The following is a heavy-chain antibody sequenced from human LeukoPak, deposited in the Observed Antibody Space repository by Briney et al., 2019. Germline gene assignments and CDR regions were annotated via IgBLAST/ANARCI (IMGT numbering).Heavy chain of an antibody. CDR3: AKEQNYYDSSGYYPESFDY. D-gene: IGHD3-22*01. J-gene: IGHJ4*02. Sequence: GGSLRLSCAASGFTFSSYAMSWVRQAPGKGLEWVSAISGSGGSTYYADSVKGRFTISRANSKNTLYLQMNSLRAEDTAVYYGAKEQNYYDSSGYYPESFDYWGQGTLVTVSS. CDR2: ISGSGGST. CDR1: GFTFSSYA. V-gene: IGHV3-23*01.